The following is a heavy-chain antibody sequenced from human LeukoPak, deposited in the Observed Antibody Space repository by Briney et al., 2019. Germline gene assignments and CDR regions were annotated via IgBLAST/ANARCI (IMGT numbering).Heavy chain of an antibody. D-gene: IGHD2-15*01. Sequence: ASVKVSCKASGGTFSSYAISWVRQAPGQGLEWMGRIIPIFGTANYAQKFQGRGTITTDESTSTAYMELSSLRSEDTAVYYCAMICSGGSCYPGNYFDYWGQGTLVTVSS. CDR2: IIPIFGTA. CDR1: GGTFSSYA. V-gene: IGHV1-69*05. J-gene: IGHJ4*02. CDR3: AMICSGGSCYPGNYFDY.